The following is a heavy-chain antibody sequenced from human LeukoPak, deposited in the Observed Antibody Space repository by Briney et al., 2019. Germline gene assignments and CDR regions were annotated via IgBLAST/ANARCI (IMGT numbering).Heavy chain of an antibody. CDR3: ATQSSGWLIYYFDH. CDR1: GDSFSSDA. J-gene: IGHJ4*02. D-gene: IGHD6-25*01. V-gene: IGHV1-69*04. CDR2: IIPILGVT. Sequence: ASVKVSCKASGDSFSSDAISWVRQVPGQGYEWVGRIIPILGVTHYALKFRGRVTITADKSTSAADMELRSLTSDDTAVYYCATQSSGWLIYYFDHWGQGTLVTVSS.